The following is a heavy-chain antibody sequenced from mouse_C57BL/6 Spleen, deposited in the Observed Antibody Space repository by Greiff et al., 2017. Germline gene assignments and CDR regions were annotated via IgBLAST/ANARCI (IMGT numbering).Heavy chain of an antibody. CDR2: LSSGGDYI. Sequence: VQLKESGEGLVKPGGSLKLSCAASGFTFSSYAMSWVRQTPEKRLEWVAYLSSGGDYISYAAPVKGRFTISSANARNTLYLQMSSLKSEDTAMYYCTRPSAVQYYYAMDYWGQGTSVTVSS. CDR3: TRPSAVQYYYAMDY. V-gene: IGHV5-9-1*02. D-gene: IGHD6-1*01. CDR1: GFTFSSYA. J-gene: IGHJ4*01.